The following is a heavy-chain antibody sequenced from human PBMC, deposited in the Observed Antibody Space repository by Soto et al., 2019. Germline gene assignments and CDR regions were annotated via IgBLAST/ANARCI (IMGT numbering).Heavy chain of an antibody. V-gene: IGHV3-30*18. Sequence: QVHLVESGGGVVQPGRSLRISCVGSGFAFSTYGMHWVRQAPAKGLEWVALISYDGTDKYYADSVKGRFSISRDNSKQTLSLQIDSLRPEDTAVYYCAKDFGAWSDSWGQGTLVNVSS. CDR3: AKDFGAWSDS. J-gene: IGHJ5*02. CDR2: ISYDGTDK. CDR1: GFAFSTYG. D-gene: IGHD6-19*01.